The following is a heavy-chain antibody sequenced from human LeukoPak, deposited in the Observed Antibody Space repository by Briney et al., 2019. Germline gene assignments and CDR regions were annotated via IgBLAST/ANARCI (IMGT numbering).Heavy chain of an antibody. CDR3: AADVIYEWD. CDR1: GFTFSNSA. CDR2: IVVGSGNT. D-gene: IGHD2/OR15-2a*01. V-gene: IGHV1-58*01. J-gene: IGHJ4*02. Sequence: SVKVSCKTSGFTFSNSALQWVRQARGQRLEWIGWIVVGSGNTNYAQKFQKRVTITRDMSTSTAYMELSSLRSEDTAVYYCAADVIYEWDWGQGTLVTVSS.